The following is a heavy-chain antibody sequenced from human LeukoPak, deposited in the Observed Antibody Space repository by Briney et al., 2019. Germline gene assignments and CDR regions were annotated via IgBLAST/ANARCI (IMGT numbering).Heavy chain of an antibody. CDR2: ISSSGSHR. D-gene: IGHD4-17*01. Sequence: PGESLTLSCAASGFSFSAYGLNWVRQAPGKGLEWVSFISSSGSHRYYADSAKGRFTISRDNAKNSLYQQMNYLRAEDTAIYYCARDPTATVPPTCFPPWGQEPLVTVPS. CDR1: GFSFSAYG. V-gene: IGHV3-21*01. J-gene: IGHJ5*02. CDR3: ARDPTATVPPTCFPP.